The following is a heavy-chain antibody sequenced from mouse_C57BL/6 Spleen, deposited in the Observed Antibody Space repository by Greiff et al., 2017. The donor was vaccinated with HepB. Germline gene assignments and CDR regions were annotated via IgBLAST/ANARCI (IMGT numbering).Heavy chain of an antibody. J-gene: IGHJ3*01. V-gene: IGHV1-55*01. CDR2: IYPGSGST. D-gene: IGHD2-4*01. CDR3: ARSNRTDYDGAWFAY. CDR1: GYTFTSYW. Sequence: QVQLQQPGAELVKPGASVKMSCKASGYTFTSYWITWVKQRPGQGLEWIGDIYPGSGSTNYNEKFKSKATLTVDTSSSTAYMQLSSLTSEDSAVYYCARSNRTDYDGAWFAYWGQGTLVTVSA.